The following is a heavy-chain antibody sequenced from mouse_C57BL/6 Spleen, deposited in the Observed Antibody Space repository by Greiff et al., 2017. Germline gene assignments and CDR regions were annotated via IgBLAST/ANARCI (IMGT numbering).Heavy chain of an antibody. CDR1: GYSFTGYY. D-gene: IGHD1-1*01. Sequence: VQLQQSGPELVKPGASVKISCKASGYSFTGYYMNWVKQSPEKSLEWIGEINPSTGGTTYNQKFKAKATLPVDKSSSTAYMQLKSLKSEDSAVYYCARLGGRVYWYFEVWRTGTTVTVSS. V-gene: IGHV1-42*01. CDR2: INPSTGGT. J-gene: IGHJ1*03. CDR3: ARLGGRVYWYFEV.